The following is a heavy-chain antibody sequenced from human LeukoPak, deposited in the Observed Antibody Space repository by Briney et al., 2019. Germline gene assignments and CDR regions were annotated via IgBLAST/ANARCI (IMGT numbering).Heavy chain of an antibody. V-gene: IGHV3-73*01. Sequence: GGSLRLSCAASGFTFSGSAMHWVRQASGKGLEWVGRIRSKANSYATAYAASVKGRFTISRDDSKNTAYLQMNSLKTEDTAVYYCTRLVEYYDYVWGSYPENYWGQGTLVTVSS. CDR2: IRSKANSYAT. CDR1: GFTFSGSA. J-gene: IGHJ4*02. D-gene: IGHD3-16*02. CDR3: TRLVEYYDYVWGSYPENY.